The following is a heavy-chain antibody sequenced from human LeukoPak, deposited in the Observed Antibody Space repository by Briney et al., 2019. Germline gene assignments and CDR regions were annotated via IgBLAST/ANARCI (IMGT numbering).Heavy chain of an antibody. Sequence: SETLSLTCTVSGSSISNYHWSWIRQPPGKGLEWIGYIYYSGSTNYNPSLKSRVTISVDTSKNQFSLKLSSVTAADTAVYYCARGASVVTPDYFQHWGQGTLVTVSS. CDR3: ARGASVVTPDYFQH. CDR2: IYYSGST. V-gene: IGHV4-59*01. D-gene: IGHD4-23*01. J-gene: IGHJ1*01. CDR1: GSSISNYH.